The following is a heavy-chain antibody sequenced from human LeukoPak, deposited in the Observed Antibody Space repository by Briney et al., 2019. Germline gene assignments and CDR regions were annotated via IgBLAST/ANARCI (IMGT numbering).Heavy chain of an antibody. CDR1: GFTFSSYA. Sequence: PGGSLRLSCAASGFTFSSYAMSWVRQAPGKGLEWVSAISGSGGSTYYADSVKGRFTISRDNSKNTLYPQMNSLRAEDTAVYYCAKGARTPRGAAGTNFDYWGQGTLVTVSS. CDR2: ISGSGGST. CDR3: AKGARTPRGAAGTNFDY. D-gene: IGHD6-13*01. J-gene: IGHJ4*02. V-gene: IGHV3-23*01.